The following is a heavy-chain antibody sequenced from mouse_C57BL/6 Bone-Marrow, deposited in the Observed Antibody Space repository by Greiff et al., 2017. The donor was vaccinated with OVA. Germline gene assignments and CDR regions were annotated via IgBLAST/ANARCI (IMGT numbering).Heavy chain of an antibody. V-gene: IGHV1-64*01. CDR2: IHPNSGST. J-gene: IGHJ4*01. CDR1: GYTFTSYW. CDR3: ARGFYYYYAMDY. D-gene: IGHD1-1*01. Sequence: QVQLKQPGAELVKPGASVKLSCKASGYTFTSYWMHWVKQRPGQGLEWIGMIHPNSGSTNYNEKFKSKATLTVDKSSSTAYMQRSSLTSEDSAVYYCARGFYYYYAMDYWGQGTSVTVSS.